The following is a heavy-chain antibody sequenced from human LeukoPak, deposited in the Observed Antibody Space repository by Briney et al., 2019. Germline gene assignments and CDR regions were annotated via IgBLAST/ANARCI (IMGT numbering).Heavy chain of an antibody. D-gene: IGHD3-3*01. CDR1: GFTFSTYS. Sequence: GGSLRLSCAASGFTFSTYSMNWVRQAPGKGLEWVSSISSSSTNIYYADSVKGRFTISRDNAKNSLYLQMNSLRAEDTAVYYCARDGGLEDDFWSRRLDYWGQGTLVTVSS. V-gene: IGHV3-21*01. CDR2: ISSSSTNI. CDR3: ARDGGLEDDFWSRRLDY. J-gene: IGHJ4*02.